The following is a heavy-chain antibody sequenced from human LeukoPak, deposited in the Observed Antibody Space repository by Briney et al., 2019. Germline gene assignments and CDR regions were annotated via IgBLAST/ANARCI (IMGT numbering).Heavy chain of an antibody. CDR3: ASSSSHYFDY. CDR2: IYHSGST. Sequence: PSETLSLTCTVSGGSISSYYWSWIRQPPGKGLEWIGYIYHSGSTDYNPSLKSRVTISVDTSKSQFSLKLSSVTAADTAVYYCASSSSHYFDYWGQGTLVTVSS. V-gene: IGHV4-59*12. CDR1: GGSISSYY. D-gene: IGHD6-6*01. J-gene: IGHJ4*02.